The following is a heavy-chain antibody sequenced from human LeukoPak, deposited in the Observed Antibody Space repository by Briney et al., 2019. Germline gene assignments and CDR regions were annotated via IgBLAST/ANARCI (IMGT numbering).Heavy chain of an antibody. Sequence: SLKVACKASGDPFSSYAISWVRQAPGPGLEWMGRIIPILGIANYAQKFQGRVTITADKSTSTAYMELSSLRSEDTAVYYCARAEDVEMATIVSAFDIWGQGTMVTVSS. CDR1: GDPFSSYA. J-gene: IGHJ3*02. V-gene: IGHV1-69*04. CDR3: ARAEDVEMATIVSAFDI. D-gene: IGHD5-24*01. CDR2: IIPILGIA.